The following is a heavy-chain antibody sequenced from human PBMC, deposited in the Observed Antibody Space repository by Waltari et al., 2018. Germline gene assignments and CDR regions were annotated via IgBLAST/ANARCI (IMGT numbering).Heavy chain of an antibody. CDR1: GFTFSDDW. CDR3: VRVGAATNYFTF. J-gene: IGHJ4*02. D-gene: IGHD1-26*01. CDR2: IKVDGNDI. Sequence: EVRLVESGGGLVQPGGSLRLSCATSGFTFSDDWMSWVRQPPGKGLEWVANIKVDGNDIYSADSVKGRFTISRDNAMSALYLQMNDLRPGDTGLYYCVRVGAATNYFTFWGPGTMVTVSS. V-gene: IGHV3-7*01.